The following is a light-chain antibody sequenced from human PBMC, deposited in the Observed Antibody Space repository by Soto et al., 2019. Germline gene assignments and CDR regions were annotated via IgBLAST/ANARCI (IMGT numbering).Light chain of an antibody. V-gene: IGKV3-20*01. CDR2: GAS. CDR1: QSVSSNY. CDR3: QLYGGSPF. J-gene: IGKJ3*01. Sequence: EIVLTQSPGTLSLSPGERATLSCRASQSVSSNYLAWYQQKPGQAPRLLIYGASSRATGIPDRFSGSGSGTDFTLTISRLEPEDFAVYYCQLYGGSPFFGPGT.